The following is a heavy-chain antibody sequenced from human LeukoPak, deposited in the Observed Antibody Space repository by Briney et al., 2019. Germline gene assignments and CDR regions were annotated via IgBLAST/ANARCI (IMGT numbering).Heavy chain of an antibody. CDR2: ISSSGTTI. J-gene: IGHJ4*02. CDR1: GFTFSDYH. D-gene: IGHD5-12*01. V-gene: IGHV3-11*01. CDR3: ARDRGYSGYPKDWYYFDY. Sequence: GGSLRLSCAASGFTFSDYHMSWVRQAPGKGLEWVPYISSSGTTIYYADSVKGRFTISRDNAKDSLYLQMNSLRAEDTAVYYCARDRGYSGYPKDWYYFDYWGQGTLVTVSS.